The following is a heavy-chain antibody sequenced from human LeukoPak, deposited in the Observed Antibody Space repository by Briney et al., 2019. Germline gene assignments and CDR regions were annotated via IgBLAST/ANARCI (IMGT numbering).Heavy chain of an antibody. CDR1: GFTFSSYA. CDR3: ARDTAMVTGYFDY. V-gene: IGHV3-30-3*01. Sequence: PGGSLRLSCVASGFTFSSYAMHWVRQAPGKGLEWVADISYDGSNKYYAESVKGRYTVSRNNSENTLYLQMNSLRAEDTAVYYCARDTAMVTGYFDYWGQGTLVTVSS. J-gene: IGHJ4*02. D-gene: IGHD5-18*01. CDR2: ISYDGSNK.